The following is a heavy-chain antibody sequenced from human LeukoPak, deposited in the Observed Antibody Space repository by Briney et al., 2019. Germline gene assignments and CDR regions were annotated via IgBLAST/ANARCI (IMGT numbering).Heavy chain of an antibody. J-gene: IGHJ4*02. CDR1: GYTFTSYY. CDR2: ISAYNGNT. D-gene: IGHD4-17*01. V-gene: IGHV1-18*04. CDR3: ARQVPDYGDYVDY. Sequence: GASVKVSCKASGYTFTSYYMHWVRRAPGQGLEWMGWISAYNGNTNYAQKLQGRVTMTTDTSTSTAYMELRSLRSDDTAVYYCARQVPDYGDYVDYWGQGTLVTVSS.